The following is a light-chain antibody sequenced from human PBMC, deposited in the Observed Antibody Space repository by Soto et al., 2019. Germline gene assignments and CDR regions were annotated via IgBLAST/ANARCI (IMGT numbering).Light chain of an antibody. Sequence: EVVLTKSPATLSVSPADRATLSCRARPYIGSAVAWYHQRSGQAPSLLIFDASIRVPTTPARFSGSVSGTEFTLTISSLESEDFAVYFCQQYGDRPRTFGQGTKVDIK. CDR1: PYIGSA. V-gene: IGKV3-15*01. J-gene: IGKJ1*01. CDR3: QQYGDRPRT. CDR2: DAS.